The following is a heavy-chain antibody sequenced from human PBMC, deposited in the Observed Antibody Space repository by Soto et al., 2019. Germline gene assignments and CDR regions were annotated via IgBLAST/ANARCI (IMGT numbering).Heavy chain of an antibody. CDR1: GYTFTSYD. J-gene: IGHJ4*02. CDR3: ARPYSSGWYDFDY. CDR2: MNPNSGNT. Sequence: QVQLGQSGAEVKKSGASEKVSCKASGYTFTSYDINWVRQATGQGLEWMGWMNPNSGNTGYAQKFQGRVTVTRNTSISTAYMELSSLRSEDTAVYYCARPYSSGWYDFDYWGQGTLVTVSS. D-gene: IGHD6-19*01. V-gene: IGHV1-8*01.